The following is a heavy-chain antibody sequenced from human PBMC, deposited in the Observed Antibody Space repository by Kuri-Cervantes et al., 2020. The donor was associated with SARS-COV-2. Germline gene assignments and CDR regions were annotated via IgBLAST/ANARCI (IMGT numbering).Heavy chain of an antibody. CDR2: IVVCSGNT. J-gene: IGHJ3*02. Sequence: SVKVSCKASGYTFSGSAIQWVRQARGQRLEWIGWIVVCSGNTDYAREFQERVTITRDMSISTVYMELSRLRSDDTAVHYFARSTPFRRLVLISQGGAVDIWGQGTMVTVSS. CDR3: ARSTPFRRLVLISQGGAVDI. CDR1: GYTFSGSA. V-gene: IGHV1-58*02. D-gene: IGHD2-21*01.